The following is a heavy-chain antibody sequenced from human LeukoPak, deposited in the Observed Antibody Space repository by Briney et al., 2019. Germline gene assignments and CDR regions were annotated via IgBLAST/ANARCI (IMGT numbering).Heavy chain of an antibody. CDR2: IHSSGNT. J-gene: IGHJ4*02. Sequence: SETLSLTCTVSGFSISTYYWSWFRRPAGKGLEWIGRIHSSGNTNYNPSLQSRVSLSIDTSQDQFSLRLTSLTAADTAVYFCARDVGKAYWGQGLLAIVSS. V-gene: IGHV4-4*07. CDR3: ARDVGKAY. CDR1: GFSISTYY. D-gene: IGHD4-23*01.